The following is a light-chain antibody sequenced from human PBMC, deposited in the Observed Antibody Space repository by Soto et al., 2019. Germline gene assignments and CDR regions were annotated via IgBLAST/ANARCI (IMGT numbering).Light chain of an antibody. Sequence: EIVLTQSPATLSLSPGERATLSCRASQSVSSYLAWYQQKPGQAPRLLIYDASNRATGIPARFSGSGSGTDFTLTISSLEPEDFAVYYCQQRSIWPLLTFGGGTKVDIK. J-gene: IGKJ4*01. CDR3: QQRSIWPLLT. V-gene: IGKV3-11*01. CDR2: DAS. CDR1: QSVSSY.